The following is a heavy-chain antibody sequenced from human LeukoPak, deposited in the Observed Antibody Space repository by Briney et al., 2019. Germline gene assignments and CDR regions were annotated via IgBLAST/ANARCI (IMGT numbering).Heavy chain of an antibody. CDR1: GFTFSDYS. CDR2: ITATGGTT. J-gene: IGHJ5*02. CDR3: AKGGYSSSFDP. D-gene: IGHD6-13*01. Sequence: GGSLRLSCAASGFTFSDYSMSWVRQAPGKGLEWVSLITATGGTTFYADFVKGRFTISRDNSKNTVYVQMNSLRAEDTAVYYCAKGGYSSSFDPWGQGTLVTVSS. V-gene: IGHV3-23*01.